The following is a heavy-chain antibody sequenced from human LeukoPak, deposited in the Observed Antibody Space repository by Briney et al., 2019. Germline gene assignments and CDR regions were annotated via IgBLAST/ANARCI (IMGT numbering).Heavy chain of an antibody. J-gene: IGHJ4*02. D-gene: IGHD6-19*01. CDR2: IYHSGST. CDR1: GGSISSSNW. Sequence: PSGTLSLTCAVSGGSISSSNWWGWVRQPPGKGLEWIGEIYHSGSTNYNPSLKSRVTISVDKSKNQFSLKLSSVTAADTAVYYCARRSRSSWLVGSYFDYWGQGTLVTVSS. V-gene: IGHV4-4*02. CDR3: ARRSRSSWLVGSYFDY.